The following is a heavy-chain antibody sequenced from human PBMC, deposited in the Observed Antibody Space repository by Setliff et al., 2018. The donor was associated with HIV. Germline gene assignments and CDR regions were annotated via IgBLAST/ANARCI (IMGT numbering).Heavy chain of an antibody. CDR2: IYYSGST. J-gene: IGHJ4*02. V-gene: IGHV4-59*05. CDR1: GGSIINNF. Sequence: SETLSLTCTVSGGSIINNFWSWIRLPPGKGLESIGSIYYSGSTYYKPSLKSRVTISVDTSKNQFSLKLSSVTAADTAVYYCARQGQLGSEWGQGTLVTVSS. CDR3: ARQGQLGSE. D-gene: IGHD1-1*01.